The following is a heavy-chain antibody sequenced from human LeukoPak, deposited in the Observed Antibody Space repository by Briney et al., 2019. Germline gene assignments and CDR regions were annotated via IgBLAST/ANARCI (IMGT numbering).Heavy chain of an antibody. V-gene: IGHV4-59*05. J-gene: IGHJ4*02. CDR3: ARHQPFPWYYGSGSYFGY. CDR2: IHNSGGT. Sequence: SETLSLTCTVSGGSISSYHWSWIRQPPGKGLEWIGSIHNSGGTYYNPSLNSRVTITVDASKNYFPLKLSSVTAADTAVYYCARHQPFPWYYGSGSYFGYWGQGTLVTVSS. CDR1: GGSISSYH. D-gene: IGHD3-10*01.